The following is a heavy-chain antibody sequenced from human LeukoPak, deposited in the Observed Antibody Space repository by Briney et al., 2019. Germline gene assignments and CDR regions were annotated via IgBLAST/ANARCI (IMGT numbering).Heavy chain of an antibody. CDR3: AREREPETFGVPTDY. J-gene: IGHJ4*02. V-gene: IGHV1-46*01. CDR2: INPSGGST. D-gene: IGHD3-16*01. CDR1: GNTFTSYY. Sequence: ASVKVSCKASGNTFTSYYMHWVRQAPGQGLEWMGIINPSGGSTSYAQKFQGRVTMTRDTSTSTVYMELSSLRSEDTAVYYCAREREPETFGVPTDYWGQGTLVTVSS.